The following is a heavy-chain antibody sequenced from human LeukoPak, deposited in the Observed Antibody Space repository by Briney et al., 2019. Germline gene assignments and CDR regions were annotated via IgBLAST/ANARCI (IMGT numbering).Heavy chain of an antibody. CDR1: GGSISSYY. V-gene: IGHV4-59*08. Sequence: SETLSLTCTVSGGSISSYYWSWIRQPPGKGLEWIAYIYYSGSTNYNPSLKSRVTISVDTSKSQFSLKLSSVTAADTAVYYCASMASYCSGGSCTDYWGQGTLVTVSS. CDR3: ASMASYCSGGSCTDY. D-gene: IGHD2-15*01. CDR2: IYYSGST. J-gene: IGHJ4*02.